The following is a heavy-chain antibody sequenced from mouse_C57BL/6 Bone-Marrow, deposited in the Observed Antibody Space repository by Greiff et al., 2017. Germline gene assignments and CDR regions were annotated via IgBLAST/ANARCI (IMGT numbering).Heavy chain of an antibody. V-gene: IGHV2-3*01. CDR1: GFSLTSSG. CDR3: AKGDYYGSSYGWFAY. Sequence: QVQLKESGPGLVAPSQSLSITCTVSGFSLTSSGVSWVRQPPGKGLEWLGVIWGDGSTNYHSALISRLSISKDNSKSQVFLKLNSLQTDDTATYYCAKGDYYGSSYGWFAYWGQGTLVTVSA. D-gene: IGHD1-1*01. CDR2: IWGDGST. J-gene: IGHJ3*01.